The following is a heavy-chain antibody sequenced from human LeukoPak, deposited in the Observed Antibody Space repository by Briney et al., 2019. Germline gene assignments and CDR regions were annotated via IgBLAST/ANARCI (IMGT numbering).Heavy chain of an antibody. Sequence: GGSLRLSCAASAFTFRTYWMSWVRQAPGKGLEWVAMIKPDGSEKYYVDSVKGLFTISRDNAKNSLYLQMTSLRAEDTAVYYCTRDASGDTNSGPRMDVWGQGTTVTVSS. D-gene: IGHD1-26*01. CDR3: TRDASGDTNSGPRMDV. J-gene: IGHJ6*02. CDR1: AFTFRTYW. CDR2: IKPDGSEK. V-gene: IGHV3-7*05.